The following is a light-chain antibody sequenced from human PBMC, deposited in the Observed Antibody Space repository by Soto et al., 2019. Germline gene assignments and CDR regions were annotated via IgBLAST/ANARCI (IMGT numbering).Light chain of an antibody. CDR2: GAS. CDR3: QQYGSSLIT. J-gene: IGKJ5*01. CDR1: QSVSISY. V-gene: IGKV3-20*01. Sequence: EIVLTQSPGTLSLSPGERATLSCRASQSVSISYLAWYQQKPGQAPRLLIYGASGRATGIPDRFSGSGSGTDFTLTISRLEPEDFAVYYCQQYGSSLITFGQGTRLEIK.